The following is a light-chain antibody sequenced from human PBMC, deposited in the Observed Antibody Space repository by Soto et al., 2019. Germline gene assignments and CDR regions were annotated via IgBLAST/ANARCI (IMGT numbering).Light chain of an antibody. Sequence: EIVLTQSPGTLSLSSGERATLSCRASQSVSSSYLAWYQQKPGQAPRLLIYGASTRATGIPARFSGSGSGTDFTLTISSLQPEDFATYYCQQANIFLRTFGQGTKVDI. V-gene: IGKV3-20*01. CDR2: GAS. CDR1: QSVSSSY. CDR3: QQANIFLRT. J-gene: IGKJ1*01.